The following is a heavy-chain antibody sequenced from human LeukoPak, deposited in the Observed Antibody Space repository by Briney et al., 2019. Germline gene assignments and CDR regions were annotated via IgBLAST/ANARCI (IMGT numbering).Heavy chain of an antibody. V-gene: IGHV3-23*01. J-gene: IGHJ4*02. CDR3: AKDFRDYYDGSGYYHLYYFDY. CDR1: GFTFSSYA. Sequence: PGGSLRLSCAASGFTFSSYAMSWVRQAPGKGLEWVSAISGSGGSTYYADSVKGRFTISRDNSKNTLYLQMNSLRAEDTAVYYCAKDFRDYYDGSGYYHLYYFDYWGQGTLVTVSS. CDR2: ISGSGGST. D-gene: IGHD3-22*01.